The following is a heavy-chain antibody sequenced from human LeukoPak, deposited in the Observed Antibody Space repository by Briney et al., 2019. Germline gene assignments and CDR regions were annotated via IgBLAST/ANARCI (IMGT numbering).Heavy chain of an antibody. D-gene: IGHD3-22*01. CDR2: ISYDESVK. V-gene: IGHV3-30-3*01. CDR3: ARRPNPYDSSSSSEYFHH. Sequence: PGRSLRLSCAASGFTFSNYPMHWVRQAPGKGLEWVAVISYDESVKYYTDSVEGRFTISRDNSKNTLYLQMNSPRVEDTAVYYCARRPNPYDSSSSSEYFHHWGQGTLVTVSS. CDR1: GFTFSNYP. J-gene: IGHJ1*01.